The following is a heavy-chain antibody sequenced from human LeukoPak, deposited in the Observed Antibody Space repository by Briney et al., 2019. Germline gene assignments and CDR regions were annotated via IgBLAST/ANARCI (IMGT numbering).Heavy chain of an antibody. V-gene: IGHV3-23*01. D-gene: IGHD3-9*01. Sequence: GGSLRLSCVASGFTFTNYAMSWVRQAPGKGLEWVSAITGSDGSSYYADSVKGRFTISRDNSKNTLYLQVNSLRAEDTAVYYCAKWGDYDILTGYYVPDYWGQVTLVTVSS. CDR1: GFTFTNYA. J-gene: IGHJ4*02. CDR2: ITGSDGSS. CDR3: AKWGDYDILTGYYVPDY.